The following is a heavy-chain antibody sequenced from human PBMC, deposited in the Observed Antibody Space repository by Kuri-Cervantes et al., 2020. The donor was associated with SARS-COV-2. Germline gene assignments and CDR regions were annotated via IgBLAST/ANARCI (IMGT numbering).Heavy chain of an antibody. CDR3: ARVAGEGPIYYYYMDV. CDR1: GFTVSSNY. D-gene: IGHD2-21*01. J-gene: IGHJ6*03. V-gene: IGHV3-66*01. Sequence: ETLSLTCAASGFTVSSNYMSWVRQAPGKGLEWVSVIYSGGSIYYADSVKGRFTISKESGENSLYLHMNSLRGDDTAVYYCARVAGEGPIYYYYMDVWGKGTTVTVSS. CDR2: IYSGGSI.